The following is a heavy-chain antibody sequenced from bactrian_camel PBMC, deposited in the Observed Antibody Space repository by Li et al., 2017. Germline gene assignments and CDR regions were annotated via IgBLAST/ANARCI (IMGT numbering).Heavy chain of an antibody. CDR1: VDRHLSYC. D-gene: IGHD2*01. V-gene: IGHV3S53*01. CDR3: AAALGGGYCWPASRVFGF. J-gene: IGHJ6*01. CDR2: IYGGITT. Sequence: HVQLVESGGGSVQAGGSLRLSCTSSVDRHLSYCMAWFRQAPGQVREGVAAIYGGITTNYADSMNDRFTISQDNAKNSVYLQMNSLKPEDTATYTCAAALGGGYCWPASRVFGFWGQGTQVTVS.